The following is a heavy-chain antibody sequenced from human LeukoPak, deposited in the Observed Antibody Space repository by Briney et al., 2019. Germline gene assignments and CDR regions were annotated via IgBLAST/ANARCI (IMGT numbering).Heavy chain of an antibody. V-gene: IGHV4-59*08. CDR2: IYYSGST. CDR3: ARQGGNYDILTGHFVLFDY. CDR1: GGSISSHY. D-gene: IGHD3-9*01. Sequence: SQTLSLTCTVSGGSISSHYWSWIRQPPGKGLEWIGYIYYSGSTNYNPSLKSRVTISVDTSKNQFSLKLSSVTAADTAVYYCARQGGNYDILTGHFVLFDYWGQGTLVTVSS. J-gene: IGHJ4*02.